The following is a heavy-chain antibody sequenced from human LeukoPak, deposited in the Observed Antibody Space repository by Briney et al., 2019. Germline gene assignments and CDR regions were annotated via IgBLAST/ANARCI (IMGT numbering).Heavy chain of an antibody. Sequence: GASVKVSCKASGGTFSSYAISWVRQAPGQGLEWMGGIIPIFGTANYAQKFQGRVTITTDESTSTAYTELSSLRSEDTAVYYCARGAHRYCSGGSCYPTPQFDPWGQGTLVTVSS. CDR1: GGTFSSYA. V-gene: IGHV1-69*05. D-gene: IGHD2-15*01. CDR2: IIPIFGTA. CDR3: ARGAHRYCSGGSCYPTPQFDP. J-gene: IGHJ5*02.